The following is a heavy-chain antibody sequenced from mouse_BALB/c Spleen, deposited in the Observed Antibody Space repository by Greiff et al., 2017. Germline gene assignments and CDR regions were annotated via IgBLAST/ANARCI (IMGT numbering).Heavy chain of an antibody. CDR2: ISWNDNK. CDR1: GFSLSTYGIG. D-gene: IGHD2-13*01. V-gene: IGHV8-11*01. Sequence: QVTLKVSGPGILQPSQTLSLTCSFSGFSLSTYGIGVVWNRQPSGQGLEWLAHISWNDNKYYNTALKSRLTISKDTSNNQVFLRIASVDTADTATYCCARIMTETGGLDYWGQGTTLTVSS. CDR3: ARIMTETGGLDY. J-gene: IGHJ2*01.